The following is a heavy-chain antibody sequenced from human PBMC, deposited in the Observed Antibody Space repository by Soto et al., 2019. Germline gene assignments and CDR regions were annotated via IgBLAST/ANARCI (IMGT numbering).Heavy chain of an antibody. D-gene: IGHD4-17*01. V-gene: IGHV3-21*01. J-gene: IGHJ1*01. CDR3: ASSATTVTTSFQH. CDR2: ISSSSSYI. CDR1: GFTFSSYS. Sequence: EVQLVESGGGLVKPGGSLRLSCAASGFTFSSYSMNWVRQAPGKGLEWVSSISSSSSYIYYADSVKGRFTISRDNAKNSLYLQMNRLRAEDTAVYYCASSATTVTTSFQHWGQGTLVTVSS.